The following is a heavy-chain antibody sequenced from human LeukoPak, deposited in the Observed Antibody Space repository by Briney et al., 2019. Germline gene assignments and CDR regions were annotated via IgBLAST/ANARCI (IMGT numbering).Heavy chain of an antibody. CDR1: GFSVSDYY. CDR3: ARERRGNYFAFES. Sequence: HGGSHRLSCAASGFSVSDYYMSWIRQSPGKGLEWISYITSSAGSTKYADSVKGRFTISKDKAKNSVALQMNSLKSEDTAVYYCARERRGNYFAFESWGQGTLVTVSS. CDR2: ITSSAGST. V-gene: IGHV3-11*05. D-gene: IGHD3-16*01. J-gene: IGHJ4*02.